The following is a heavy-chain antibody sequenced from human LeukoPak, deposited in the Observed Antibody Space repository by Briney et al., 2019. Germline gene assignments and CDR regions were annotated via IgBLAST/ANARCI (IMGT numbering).Heavy chain of an antibody. Sequence: GASVKVSCKASGYTFTSYGISWVRQAPGQGLEWMGWISAYNGNTNYAQKLQGRVTMTTDTSTSTAYMELRSLRSDDTAVYYCARDAATYYYDSSGYLVDPWGQGTLVTVSS. D-gene: IGHD3-22*01. V-gene: IGHV1-18*01. CDR2: ISAYNGNT. J-gene: IGHJ5*02. CDR3: ARDAATYYYDSSGYLVDP. CDR1: GYTFTSYG.